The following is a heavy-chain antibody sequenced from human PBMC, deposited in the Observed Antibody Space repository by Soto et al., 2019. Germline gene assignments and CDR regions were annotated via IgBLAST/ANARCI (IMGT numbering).Heavy chain of an antibody. CDR2: IIPILGIA. CDR1: GGTFSSYT. D-gene: IGHD2-15*01. V-gene: IGHV1-69*02. J-gene: IGHJ4*02. Sequence: QVQLVQSGAEVKKPGSSVKVSCKASGGTFSSYTISWVRQAPGQGLEWMGRIIPILGIANYAQKFQGRVTSTXXKXPXXAYMELSSLRSADTAVYYWARGPLYCSGGSCYSDYWGQGTLVTVSS. CDR3: ARGPLYCSGGSCYSDY.